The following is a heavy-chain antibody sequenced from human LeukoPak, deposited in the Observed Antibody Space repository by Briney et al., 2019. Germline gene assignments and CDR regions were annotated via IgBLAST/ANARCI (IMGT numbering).Heavy chain of an antibody. CDR1: GGSISSRSYY. D-gene: IGHD6-13*01. Sequence: SETLSLTCAVSGGSISSRSYYWGWVRQPPGRGLEWNGRIYYSGSTYYNPSLKSRVTISVDTSKNQFSLKLSSVTAADTAVYYCARQGIAASVWYFNYWGQGTLVTVSS. V-gene: IGHV4-39*01. CDR2: IYYSGST. CDR3: ARQGIAASVWYFNY. J-gene: IGHJ4*02.